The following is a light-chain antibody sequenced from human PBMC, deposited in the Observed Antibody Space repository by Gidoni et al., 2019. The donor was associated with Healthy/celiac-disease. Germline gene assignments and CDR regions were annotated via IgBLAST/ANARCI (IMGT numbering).Light chain of an antibody. CDR2: GAS. J-gene: IGKJ2*01. Sequence: EIVMTQSPATLSVSPGERATLSCRASQSVSSNLALYQQKPGQAPRLLIYGASTRATGIPARFSGSGSGTEFTLTISSLQSEDFAVYYCQQYNNWPPQYTFGQGTKLEIK. V-gene: IGKV3-15*01. CDR1: QSVSSN. CDR3: QQYNNWPPQYT.